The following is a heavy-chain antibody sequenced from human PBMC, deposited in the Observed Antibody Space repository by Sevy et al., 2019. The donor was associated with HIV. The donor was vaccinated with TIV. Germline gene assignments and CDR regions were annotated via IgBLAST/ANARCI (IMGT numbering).Heavy chain of an antibody. CDR2: ISYHGRNQ. J-gene: IGHJ4*02. CDR3: ARKQFVLPFDS. V-gene: IGHV3-30*04. D-gene: IGHD6-6*01. Sequence: GGSLRLSCAASGFTFSDYAIHWVRQAPGKGLEWLAVISYHGRNQFYEDSVRGRFTISRDDSKNTVYLQMNSLRPDDTAVYYCARKQFVLPFDSWGQGTLVTVSS. CDR1: GFTFSDYA.